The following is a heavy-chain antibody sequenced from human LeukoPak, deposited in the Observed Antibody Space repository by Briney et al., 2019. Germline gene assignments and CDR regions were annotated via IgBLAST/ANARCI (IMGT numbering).Heavy chain of an antibody. J-gene: IGHJ4*02. CDR1: GGSITSGEHY. D-gene: IGHD6-19*01. CDR2: VAYTGST. CDR3: ASRYSSGPTTGYYFDY. V-gene: IGHV4-30-4*01. Sequence: KTSETLSLTCTVSGGSITSGEHYCSWIRQPPGKGLEWIGYVAYTGSTNYNPSLSSRVTMSVDTSKNQFSLKLSSVTAADTAVYYCASRYSSGPTTGYYFDYWGQGTLVTVSS.